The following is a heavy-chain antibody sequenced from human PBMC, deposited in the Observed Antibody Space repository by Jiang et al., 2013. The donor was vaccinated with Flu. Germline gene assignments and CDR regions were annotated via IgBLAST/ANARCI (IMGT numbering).Heavy chain of an antibody. CDR3: ARVPAMDFEKLVADY. D-gene: IGHD5-18*01. CDR1: GYSFTSYW. J-gene: IGHJ4*02. CDR2: IYPGDSDT. Sequence: GAEVKKPGESLKISCKGSGYSFTSYWIGWVRQMPGKGLEWMGIIYPGDSDTRYGPSFQGRVTISADKSISTAYLQWSSLKASDTAMYYCARVPAMDFEKLVADYWGQGTLVTVSS. V-gene: IGHV5-51*03.